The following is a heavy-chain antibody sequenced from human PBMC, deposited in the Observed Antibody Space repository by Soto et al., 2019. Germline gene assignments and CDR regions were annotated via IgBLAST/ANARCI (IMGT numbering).Heavy chain of an antibody. CDR3: ARDSSRHFTMIVVVTYFDY. D-gene: IGHD3-22*01. V-gene: IGHV3-30-3*01. CDR1: GFTFSSYA. J-gene: IGHJ4*02. CDR2: ISYDGSNK. Sequence: QVQLVESGGGVVQSGRSLRLSCAASGFTFSSYAMHWVRQAPGKGLEWVAVISYDGSNKYYADSVKGRFTISRDNSKNTLYLQMNSLRAEDTAVYYCARDSSRHFTMIVVVTYFDYWGQGTLVTVSS.